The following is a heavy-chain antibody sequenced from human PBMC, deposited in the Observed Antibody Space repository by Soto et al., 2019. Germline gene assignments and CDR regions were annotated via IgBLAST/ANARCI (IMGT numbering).Heavy chain of an antibody. CDR2: ISSSSSTI. CDR1: GFTFSSYS. J-gene: IGHJ4*02. V-gene: IGHV3-48*01. Sequence: GGSLRLSCAASGFTFSSYSMNWVRQAPGKGLEWVSYISSSSSTIYYADSVKGRFTISRDNAKNSLYLQMNSLRAEDTAVYYCARMSGHCSSTSCYDDYWGQGTLVTVSS. D-gene: IGHD2-2*01. CDR3: ARMSGHCSSTSCYDDY.